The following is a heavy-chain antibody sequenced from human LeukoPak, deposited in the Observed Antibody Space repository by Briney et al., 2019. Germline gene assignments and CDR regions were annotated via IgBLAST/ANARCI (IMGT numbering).Heavy chain of an antibody. Sequence: GGSLRLSCAASGFTVGSNYMSWVRQAPGKGLEWVSIIYRGGSTNYADSVKGRFTISRDTSKNTLYLQMNRLRAEDTAVYYCARLSANSSAYFFDYWGQGTLVTVSS. J-gene: IGHJ4*02. CDR1: GFTVGSNY. CDR2: IYRGGST. CDR3: ARLSANSSAYFFDY. V-gene: IGHV3-66*04. D-gene: IGHD3-22*01.